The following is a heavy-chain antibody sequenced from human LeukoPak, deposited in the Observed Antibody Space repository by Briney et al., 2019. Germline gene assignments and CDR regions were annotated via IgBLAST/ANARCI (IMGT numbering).Heavy chain of an antibody. V-gene: IGHV3-9*01. Sequence: PGGSLRLSCAASGFTFSNYWMHWVRQAPGKGLEWVSGISWNSGSIGYADSVKGRFTISRDNAKNSLYLQMNSLRAEDTALYYCAKEAAAGYFDYWGQGTLVTVSS. J-gene: IGHJ4*02. CDR2: ISWNSGSI. D-gene: IGHD6-13*01. CDR3: AKEAAAGYFDY. CDR1: GFTFSNYW.